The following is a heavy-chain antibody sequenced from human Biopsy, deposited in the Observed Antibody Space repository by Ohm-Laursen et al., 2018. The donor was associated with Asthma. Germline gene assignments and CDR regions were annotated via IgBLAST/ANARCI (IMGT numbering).Heavy chain of an antibody. CDR1: GGSINIGDYY. CDR3: ARTTYGHDGFHP. D-gene: IGHD4-17*01. Sequence: TLSLTCIVSGGSINIGDYYWSWIRQHPVKGLEWIGHIYYSGSTYYNPSLKSRVSISLDTSKNQFSLSLTSVTAADTAVYYCARTTYGHDGFHPWGQGTLVIVSS. V-gene: IGHV4-31*03. CDR2: IYYSGST. J-gene: IGHJ5*02.